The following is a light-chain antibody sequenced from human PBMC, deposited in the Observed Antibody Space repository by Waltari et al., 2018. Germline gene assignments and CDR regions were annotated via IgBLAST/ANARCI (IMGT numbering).Light chain of an antibody. CDR2: DAS. V-gene: IGKV3-20*01. CDR1: QSVGRY. CDR3: QKYVNLPAT. J-gene: IGKJ1*01. Sequence: TQSPGTLSLSPGERATLSCRASQSVGRYLAWYQQKPGQAPRLLIYDASTRATGIPDRFSGSGSGTDFSLTISRLGSGDFAVYYCQKYVNLPATFGQGTKVEIK.